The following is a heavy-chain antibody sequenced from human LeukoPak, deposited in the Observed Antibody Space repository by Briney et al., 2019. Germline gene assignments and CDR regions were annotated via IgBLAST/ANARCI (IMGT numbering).Heavy chain of an antibody. Sequence: GASVKVSCKASGYTFTSYHINWVRQAAGQGLEWMGWMNPNTGDTGYAQKFQGRVTMTRNTSISTAYMELSSLRSEDTVVYYCARPSGGWYYYYMDVWGKGTTVTVSS. V-gene: IGHV1-8*01. CDR1: GYTFTSYH. CDR2: MNPNTGDT. D-gene: IGHD6-19*01. J-gene: IGHJ6*03. CDR3: ARPSGGWYYYYMDV.